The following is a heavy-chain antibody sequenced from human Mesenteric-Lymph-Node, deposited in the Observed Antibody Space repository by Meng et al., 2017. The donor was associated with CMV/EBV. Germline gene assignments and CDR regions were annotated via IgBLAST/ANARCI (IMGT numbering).Heavy chain of an antibody. CDR1: GYTFTGYY. D-gene: IGHD2-21*01. CDR3: AREGPTAYCGGDCSFFDY. CDR2: INPNSGGT. Sequence: ASVKVSCKASGYTFTGYYMHWVRQAPGQGLEWMGWINPNSGGTNYAQKFQGRVTMTRDTSISTAYMELSRLRSDDTAVYYCAREGPTAYCGGDCSFFDYWGQGTLVTVSS. V-gene: IGHV1-2*02. J-gene: IGHJ4*02.